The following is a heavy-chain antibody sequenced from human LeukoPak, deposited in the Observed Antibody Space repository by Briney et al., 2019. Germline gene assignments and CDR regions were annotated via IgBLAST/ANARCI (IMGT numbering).Heavy chain of an antibody. J-gene: IGHJ4*02. CDR3: ARSDYYDSSGYYPK. CDR1: GFTFSSYG. V-gene: IGHV3-30*03. CDR2: ISYDGSNK. Sequence: GGSLRLSCAASGFTFSSYGMHWVRQAPGKGLEWVAVISYDGSNKYYADSVKGRFTISRDNSKNTLYLQMNSLRAEDTAVYYCARSDYYDSSGYYPKWGQGTLVTVSS. D-gene: IGHD3-22*01.